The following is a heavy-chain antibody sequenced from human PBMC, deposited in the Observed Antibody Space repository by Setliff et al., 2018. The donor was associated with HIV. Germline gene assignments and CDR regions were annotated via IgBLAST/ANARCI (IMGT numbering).Heavy chain of an antibody. CDR2: INGGTTT. CDR3: AKDCRVGWVFTYGMDV. V-gene: IGHV3-53*05. J-gene: IGHJ6*02. CDR1: GITVSGIY. D-gene: IGHD6-13*01. Sequence: PGGSLRLSCVASGITVSGIYMTWVRQAPGKGLEWVSVINGGTTTYYADSVKGRFTISRDNSKNTLFLQVNSLRPEDTAVYYCAKDCRVGWVFTYGMDVWGQGTLVTVSS.